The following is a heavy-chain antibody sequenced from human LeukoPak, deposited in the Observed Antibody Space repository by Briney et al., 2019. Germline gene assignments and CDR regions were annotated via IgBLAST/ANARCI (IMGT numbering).Heavy chain of an antibody. CDR3: AREGNERVDY. V-gene: IGHV4-59*01. CDR2: IYYSGST. CDR1: GGSISSYY. D-gene: IGHD3-10*01. Sequence: SETLSLTCTVSGGSISSYYWSWIRQPPGKGLEWIGYIYYSGSTNYNPSLKSRVTISVDTSKDQFSLKLSSVTAADTAVYYCAREGNERVDYWGQGTLVTVSS. J-gene: IGHJ4*02.